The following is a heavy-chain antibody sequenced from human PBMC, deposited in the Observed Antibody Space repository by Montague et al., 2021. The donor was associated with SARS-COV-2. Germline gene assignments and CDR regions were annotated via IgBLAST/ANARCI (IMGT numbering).Heavy chain of an antibody. Sequence: SETLSLTCTVYGGSSSGYYWSWIRQPPGKGLEWIGEIYHNGFTKYNPSLTSRVTISVDTSKNQFSLNLSSVTAADTAVYFCAPLVGTNHTYFDYWGQGALVTVSS. CDR3: APLVGTNHTYFDY. CDR1: GGSSSGYY. V-gene: IGHV4-34*01. CDR2: IYHNGFT. J-gene: IGHJ4*02. D-gene: IGHD2-8*01.